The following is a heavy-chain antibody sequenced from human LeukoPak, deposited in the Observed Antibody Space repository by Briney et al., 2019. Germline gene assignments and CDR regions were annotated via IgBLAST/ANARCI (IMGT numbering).Heavy chain of an antibody. J-gene: IGHJ4*02. V-gene: IGHV1-46*01. CDR1: GYTFTSYY. CDR3: PRVCWDYYDSSGYYCLDY. CDR2: INPSGGST. Sequence: ASVKVSCKASGYTFTSYYLHWVRQAPGQGLEWMGIINPSGGSTSYAQKFQGRVTKTRDMATSPVYMELSSLRSEDTAVYYCPRVCWDYYDSSGYYCLDYWGQGPLVSVSS. D-gene: IGHD3-22*01.